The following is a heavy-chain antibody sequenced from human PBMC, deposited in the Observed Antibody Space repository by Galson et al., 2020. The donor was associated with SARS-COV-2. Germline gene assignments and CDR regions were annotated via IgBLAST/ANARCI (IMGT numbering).Heavy chain of an antibody. D-gene: IGHD3-10*01. J-gene: IGHJ3*02. CDR3: ARANWARGGIDAFDI. CDR1: GFTFTEYW. Sequence: QLGESLKISCTASGFTFTEYWMTWVRQAPGKGLEWVADINQDGSEKRDVDSVKGRFTISRDNAKNSLYLQMNSLKAEDTAVYYCARANWARGGIDAFDIWGQGTVVTVSS. CDR2: INQDGSEK. V-gene: IGHV3-7*04.